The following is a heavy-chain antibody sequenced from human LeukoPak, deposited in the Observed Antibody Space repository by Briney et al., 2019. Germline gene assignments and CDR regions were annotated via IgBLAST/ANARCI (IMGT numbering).Heavy chain of an antibody. CDR3: ARHSDYVWGSYRHDAFDI. Sequence: GESLKISCKGSGYSFTSYWIGWVRQMPGKGLEWMGIIYPGDSDTRYSPSFQGQVTISADKSISTAYLQWSSLKASDTAMYYCARHSDYVWGSYRHDAFDIWGQGTMVTVSS. V-gene: IGHV5-51*01. J-gene: IGHJ3*02. CDR2: IYPGDSDT. D-gene: IGHD3-16*02. CDR1: GYSFTSYW.